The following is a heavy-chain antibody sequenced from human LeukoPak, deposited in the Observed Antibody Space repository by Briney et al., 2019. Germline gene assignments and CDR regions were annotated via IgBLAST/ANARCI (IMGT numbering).Heavy chain of an antibody. CDR3: ARDPSYDDSSGYYYVYFDY. D-gene: IGHD3-22*01. V-gene: IGHV1-69*04. CDR1: GGTFSSYA. CDR2: IIPILGIA. Sequence: SVKVSCKASGGTFSSYAISWVRQAPGQGLEWMGRIIPILGIANYAQKFQGRVTITADKSTSTAYMELSSLRSEDTAVYYCARDPSYDDSSGYYYVYFDYWGQGTLVTVSS. J-gene: IGHJ4*02.